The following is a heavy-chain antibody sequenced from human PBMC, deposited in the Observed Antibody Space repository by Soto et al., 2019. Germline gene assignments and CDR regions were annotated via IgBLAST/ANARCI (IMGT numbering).Heavy chain of an antibody. CDR1: GYSFTSYW. V-gene: IGHV5-10-1*01. D-gene: IGHD2-15*01. J-gene: IGHJ6*02. CDR2: IDPSDSYT. CDR3: ARLRPLYCSGGSCYHEGWYYYYYGMDV. Sequence: PGESLKISCKGSGYSFTSYWISWVRQMPGKGLEWMGRIDPSDSYTNYSPSFQGHVTISADKSISTAYLQWSSLKASDTAMYYCARLRPLYCSGGSCYHEGWYYYYYGMDVWGQGTTVTVSS.